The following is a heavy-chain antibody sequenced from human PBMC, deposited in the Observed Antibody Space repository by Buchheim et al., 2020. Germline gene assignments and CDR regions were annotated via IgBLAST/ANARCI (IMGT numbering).Heavy chain of an antibody. D-gene: IGHD4-17*01. Sequence: QVQLVESGGGVVQPGRSLRLSCAASGFTFSSYGMHWVRQAPGKGLEWVAVISYDGSNKYYADSVKGRFTISRDNSMNTSYLQMNSLRAEDTAVYYCAKVGYYGDYPGGGDYWGQGTL. V-gene: IGHV3-30*18. CDR3: AKVGYYGDYPGGGDY. CDR1: GFTFSSYG. J-gene: IGHJ4*02. CDR2: ISYDGSNK.